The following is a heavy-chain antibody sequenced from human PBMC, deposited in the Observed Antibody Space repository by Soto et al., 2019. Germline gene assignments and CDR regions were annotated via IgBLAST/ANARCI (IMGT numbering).Heavy chain of an antibody. CDR3: ARRGGMDV. V-gene: IGHV4-4*02. J-gene: IGHJ6*02. CDR1: RGSLSSSNW. CDR2: IYHSGRA. Sequence: PXGTLSLTCAVSRGSLSSSNWWSWVRQPPGKGLEWIGEIYHSGRAYYNPSLKSRVIISLDKANNQFSLKLSSVTAADTAVYYCARRGGMDVWGQGTTVTVSS. D-gene: IGHD3-10*01.